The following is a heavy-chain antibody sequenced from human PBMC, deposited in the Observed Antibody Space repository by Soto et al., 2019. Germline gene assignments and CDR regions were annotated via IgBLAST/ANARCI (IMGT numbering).Heavy chain of an antibody. CDR3: ARDIGGYYYDSSGYQNWFDP. Sequence: VKVSCKASGGTFSSYAISWVRQAPGQGLEWMGGIIPIFGTANYAQKFQGRVTITADESTSTAYMELSSLRSEDTAVYYCARDIGGYYYDSSGYQNWFDPWGQGTLVTVSS. V-gene: IGHV1-69*13. CDR2: IIPIFGTA. CDR1: GGTFSSYA. J-gene: IGHJ5*02. D-gene: IGHD3-22*01.